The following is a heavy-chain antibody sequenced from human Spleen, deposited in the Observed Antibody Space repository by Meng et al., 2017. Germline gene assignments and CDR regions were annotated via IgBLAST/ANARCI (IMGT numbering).Heavy chain of an antibody. Sequence: GESLKISCTASGLIFSNFAMHWVRQAPGKGLEWVSSISSNSDSNYIHYADSVKGRFTISRDNAWNSLYLQMNNLRANDTAVYYCARAEAGTAFDLWGQGTLVTVSS. CDR3: ARAEAGTAFDL. V-gene: IGHV3-21*01. CDR1: GLIFSNFA. D-gene: IGHD6-19*01. CDR2: ISSNSDSNYI. J-gene: IGHJ4*02.